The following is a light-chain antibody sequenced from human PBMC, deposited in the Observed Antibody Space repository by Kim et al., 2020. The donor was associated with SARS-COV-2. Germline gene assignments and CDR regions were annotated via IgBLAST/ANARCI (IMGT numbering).Light chain of an antibody. J-gene: IGLJ1*01. CDR1: SSDVGGYKY. V-gene: IGLV2-14*03. Sequence: QSITISCTGTSSDVGGYKYVSWYQQHPGKAPQVIIYDVSNRPSGVSNRFSGSKSGNTASLTISGLQAEDEADFYCSSYTSGSTNYVFGTGTKVTVL. CDR3: SSYTSGSTNYV. CDR2: DVS.